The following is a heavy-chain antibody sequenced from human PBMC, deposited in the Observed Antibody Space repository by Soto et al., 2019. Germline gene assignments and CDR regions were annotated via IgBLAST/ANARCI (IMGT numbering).Heavy chain of an antibody. V-gene: IGHV4-30-4*01. Sequence: QVQLQESGPGLVKPSQTLSLTCTVSGGSISSGDYYWSWIRQPPGKGLEWIGYIYYSGSTYYNPSLKSRVTISVDTSKNQVALKLSSVTDADTAVYYCAGSYYYDSSGYYGACDIWGQGTMVTVSS. D-gene: IGHD3-22*01. J-gene: IGHJ3*02. CDR1: GGSISSGDYY. CDR2: IYYSGST. CDR3: AGSYYYDSSGYYGACDI.